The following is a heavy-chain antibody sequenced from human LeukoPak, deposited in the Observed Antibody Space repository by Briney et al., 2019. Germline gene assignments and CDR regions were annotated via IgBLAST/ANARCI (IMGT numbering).Heavy chain of an antibody. CDR2: IYPGDSDT. V-gene: IGHV5-51*01. Sequence: GESLKISCRASGYSFSTSWIGWLRQMPGKSLEWMGVIYPGDSDTRYSPSFQGQVTFSADKSISTAYLQWSSLEASDTAMYFCGRGAYSGYEFDCWGQGTLVTVSS. J-gene: IGHJ4*02. CDR1: GYSFSTSW. CDR3: GRGAYSGYEFDC. D-gene: IGHD5-12*01.